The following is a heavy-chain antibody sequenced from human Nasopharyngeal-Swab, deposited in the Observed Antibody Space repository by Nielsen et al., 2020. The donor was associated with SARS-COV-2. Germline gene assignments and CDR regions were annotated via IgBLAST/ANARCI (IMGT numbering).Heavy chain of an antibody. D-gene: IGHD3-10*01. V-gene: IGHV3-30-3*01. J-gene: IGHJ3*02. CDR3: ARDGFQLWFGELGSGDAFDI. CDR2: ISYDGSNK. Sequence: WIRQPPGKGLEWVAVISYDGSNKYYEDSVKGRFTISRDNSKNTLYLQMNSLRAEDTAVYYCARDGFQLWFGELGSGDAFDIWGQGTMVTVSS.